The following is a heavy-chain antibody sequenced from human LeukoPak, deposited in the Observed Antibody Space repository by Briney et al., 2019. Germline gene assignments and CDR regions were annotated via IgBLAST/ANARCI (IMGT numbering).Heavy chain of an antibody. CDR1: GLIVSRNY. J-gene: IGHJ4*02. V-gene: IGHV3-53*01. Sequence: GGSLTLSCASCGLIVSRNYRSSLRQAGGKGLEWVSVIYSGGSTYYADSVKGRFTIYRDNSKNTLYLQMNSLRAEDTAVYYCASLQWLVVYWGQGTLVTVSS. D-gene: IGHD6-19*01. CDR3: ASLQWLVVY. CDR2: IYSGGST.